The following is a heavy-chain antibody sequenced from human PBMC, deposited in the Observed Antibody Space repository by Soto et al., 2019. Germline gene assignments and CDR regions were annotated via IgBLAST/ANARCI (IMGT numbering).Heavy chain of an antibody. J-gene: IGHJ3*01. D-gene: IGHD3-3*01. CDR3: ARSGLTVFGVVVMSNYDFNV. Sequence: QVQLVQSGAAVKKPGGSVKVSCKASGYTFTDYYIHWVRQAPGQGLEWVGWINPSRGDTKYSQNYQGRVTMTRDTSINTDYLEVVSLRSDDTAVYYCARSGLTVFGVVVMSNYDFNVWGQGTMVTVSP. CDR1: GYTFTDYY. V-gene: IGHV1-2*02. CDR2: INPSRGDT.